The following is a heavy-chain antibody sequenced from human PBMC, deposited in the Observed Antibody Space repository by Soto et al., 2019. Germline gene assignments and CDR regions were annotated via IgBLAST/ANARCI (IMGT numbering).Heavy chain of an antibody. CDR1: GGSICSYY. Sequence: KTSETLSLTCTVSGGSICSYYWSWIRQPAGKGLEWIGRIYTSGSTNYNPSLKSRVTMSVDTSKNQFSLKLSSVTAADTAVYYCARDTLYYYDSSGYESSYYFDYWGQGTLVTVSS. CDR2: IYTSGST. D-gene: IGHD3-22*01. J-gene: IGHJ4*02. V-gene: IGHV4-4*07. CDR3: ARDTLYYYDSSGYESSYYFDY.